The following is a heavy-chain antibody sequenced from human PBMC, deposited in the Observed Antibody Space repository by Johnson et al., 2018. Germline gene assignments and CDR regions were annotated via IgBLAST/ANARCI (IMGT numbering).Heavy chain of an antibody. CDR3: ARVTVSVGFDL. V-gene: IGHV3-21*04. J-gene: IGHJ2*01. CDR1: GFTFSSYS. Sequence: EVQLLESGGGVVQPGRSLRLSCAASGFTFSSYSMNWVRQAPGKGLDWVSCISRSSSYIYYADSVKVRFTISRDNAKNSLYLQMNRLRAEHTAVYYCARVTVSVGFDLWGRGTLVTVSS. CDR2: ISRSSSYI. D-gene: IGHD2-15*01.